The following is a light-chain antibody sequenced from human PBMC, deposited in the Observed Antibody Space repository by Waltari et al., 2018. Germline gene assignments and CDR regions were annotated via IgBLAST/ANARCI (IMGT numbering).Light chain of an antibody. CDR3: QQYGSSPWT. Sequence: EIVLTQSPGTLSLSPGERATLYCRATQSVDGNYVAWYQQKPGQAPGLLIFGASRRAPGIPDRFSGSGSVSGTDFTLTISRLEPEDFAVYYCQQYGSSPWTFGQGTTVEIK. CDR1: QSVDGNY. CDR2: GAS. J-gene: IGKJ1*01. V-gene: IGKV3-20*01.